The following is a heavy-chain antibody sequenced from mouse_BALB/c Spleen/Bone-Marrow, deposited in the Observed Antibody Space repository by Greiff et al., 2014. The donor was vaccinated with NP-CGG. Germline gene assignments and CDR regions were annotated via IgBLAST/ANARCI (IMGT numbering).Heavy chain of an antibody. V-gene: IGHV1-54*01. CDR1: GYAFSNYL. J-gene: IGHJ3*01. Sequence: VKLMESGTELVRPGTSEKVSCKASGYAFSNYLIGWIKERPGQGLEWIGMINPGSSGTNYNEKFKDKAALTADKSSSTAYQQLRSLTSDDSAVYFCARSRYNYGEGFDYWGQGTLVNV. CDR2: INPGSSGT. D-gene: IGHD2-12*01. CDR3: ARSRYNYGEGFDY.